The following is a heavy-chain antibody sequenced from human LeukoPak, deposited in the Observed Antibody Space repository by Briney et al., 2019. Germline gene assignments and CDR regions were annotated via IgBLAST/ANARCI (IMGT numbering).Heavy chain of an antibody. Sequence: GRSLRLSCAASGFTFSSYGMHWVRQAPGKGLEWVAVISYDVSSQYFADSVKGRFTISRDNSRDTLFLQMNSLRPEDTAVYYCAKTYRSMVLYGMDVWGQGTTVTVSS. CDR3: AKTYRSMVLYGMDV. D-gene: IGHD4/OR15-4a*01. J-gene: IGHJ6*02. CDR2: ISYDVSSQ. V-gene: IGHV3-30*18. CDR1: GFTFSSYG.